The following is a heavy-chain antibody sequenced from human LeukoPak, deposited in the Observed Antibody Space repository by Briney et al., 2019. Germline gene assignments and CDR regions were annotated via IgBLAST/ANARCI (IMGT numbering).Heavy chain of an antibody. V-gene: IGHV3-21*01. CDR1: GFTFSSYS. D-gene: IGHD3-22*01. Sequence: WGSLRLSCAASGFTFSSYSMNWVRQAPGKGLEWVSSISSSSSYIYYADSVKGRFTISRDNAKNSLYLQMNSLRAEDTAVYYCARHNYPYDSGGYYYAYWGRGTLVTVSS. J-gene: IGHJ4*02. CDR3: ARHNYPYDSGGYYYAY. CDR2: ISSSSSYI.